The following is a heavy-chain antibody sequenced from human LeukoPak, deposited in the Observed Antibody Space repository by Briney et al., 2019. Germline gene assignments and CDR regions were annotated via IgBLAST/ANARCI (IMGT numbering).Heavy chain of an antibody. CDR1: GFTFSSYA. CDR3: AKDRSGSFPNWFDP. V-gene: IGHV3-23*01. J-gene: IGHJ5*02. CDR2: ISGSGGST. D-gene: IGHD3-10*01. Sequence: PGGSLRLSCAASGFTFSSYAMNWVRQAPGKGLEWVSAISGSGGSTYYADSVTGRFTISRDNSKNTLYLQMNSLRAEDTAVYYCAKDRSGSFPNWFDPWGQGTLVTVSS.